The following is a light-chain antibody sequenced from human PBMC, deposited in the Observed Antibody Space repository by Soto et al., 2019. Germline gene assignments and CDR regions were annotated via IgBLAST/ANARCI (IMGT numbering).Light chain of an antibody. CDR2: DAS. J-gene: IGKJ1*01. Sequence: VLTQSPATLSLSPGARATLSCRASQAVSTYVAWYQHKPGQAPMLLTYDASNRATGVTFRFSGSGSGTDFTLTVSSLEPEDCAVYYCQRSLLLPQPFGRGAKVEI. CDR1: QAVSTY. CDR3: QRSLLLPQP. V-gene: IGKV3-11*01.